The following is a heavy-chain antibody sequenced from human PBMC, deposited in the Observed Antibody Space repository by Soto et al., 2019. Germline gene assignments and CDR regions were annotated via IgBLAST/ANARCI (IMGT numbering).Heavy chain of an antibody. J-gene: IGHJ6*02. CDR1: GHTFSSYG. V-gene: IGHV1-18*04. Sequence: QVQLVQSGSEVKKPGASVKVSCKASGHTFSSYGISWVRQAPGQGLEWMGWTSTDNGNTNYAQKLQGRVTMTTDTSTSTAYMELRSLRSDDTAVYYCAIGGNYYWENYYHYGMDVWGQGTTVTVSS. CDR2: TSTDNGNT. D-gene: IGHD1-26*01. CDR3: AIGGNYYWENYYHYGMDV.